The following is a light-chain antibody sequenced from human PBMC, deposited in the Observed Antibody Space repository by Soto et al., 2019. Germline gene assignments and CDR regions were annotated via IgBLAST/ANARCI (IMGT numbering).Light chain of an antibody. Sequence: QAVVTQPPSASGTPGQRVTISCSGSSSNIGSSNVNWYQQLPGTAPKLLIYTNNQRPSGVPDRFSGSKSGTSASLAISGLQSEDEADYYCQVWDSSSDHVVFGGGTKLTVL. CDR3: QVWDSSSDHVV. CDR2: TNN. J-gene: IGLJ2*01. V-gene: IGLV1-44*01. CDR1: SSNIGSSN.